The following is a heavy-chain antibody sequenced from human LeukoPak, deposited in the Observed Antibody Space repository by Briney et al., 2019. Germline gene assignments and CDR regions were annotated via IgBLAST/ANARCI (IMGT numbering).Heavy chain of an antibody. CDR2: ISSSSSTI. J-gene: IGHJ1*01. Sequence: GGSMRLSCAASGFTFSSYSMNWVRQAPGKGLEWVSYISSSSSTIYYADSVKGRFTISRDNAKNSLYLQMNSLRDEDTAVYYCATWGDTTAEYFQRWGQGTLVTVSS. CDR1: GFTFSSYS. D-gene: IGHD2-21*02. CDR3: ATWGDTTAEYFQR. V-gene: IGHV3-48*02.